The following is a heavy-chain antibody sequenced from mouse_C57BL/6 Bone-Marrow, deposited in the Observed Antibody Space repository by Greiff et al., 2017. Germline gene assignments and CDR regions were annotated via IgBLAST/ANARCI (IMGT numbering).Heavy chain of an antibody. Sequence: EVKLMESEGGLVQPGSSMKLSCTASGFTFSDYYMAWVRQVPEKGLEWVANINYDGSSTYYLDSLKSRFIISRDNAKNILYLQMSSLKSEDTATYYCARSITTVVAFDYWGQGTTLTVSS. CDR1: GFTFSDYY. J-gene: IGHJ2*01. D-gene: IGHD1-1*01. CDR3: ARSITTVVAFDY. V-gene: IGHV5-16*01. CDR2: INYDGSST.